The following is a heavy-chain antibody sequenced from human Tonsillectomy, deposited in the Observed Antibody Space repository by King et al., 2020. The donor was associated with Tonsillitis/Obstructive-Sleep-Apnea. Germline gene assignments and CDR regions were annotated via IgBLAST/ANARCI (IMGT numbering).Heavy chain of an antibody. CDR2: INPNRGGT. CDR1: GYTFTDYF. D-gene: IGHD6-6*01. J-gene: IGHJ3*01. CDR3: ARPGSSYAFDV. Sequence: QLVQSGAEVKKPGASVKVSCKASGYTFTDYFIHWVRQAPGQGLEWMGRINPNRGGTTYAQNFQGRVTMTSDTSISTAYMEQSRLRSDDTAVYYCARPGSSYAFDVWGQGKMLTVSS. V-gene: IGHV1-2*06.